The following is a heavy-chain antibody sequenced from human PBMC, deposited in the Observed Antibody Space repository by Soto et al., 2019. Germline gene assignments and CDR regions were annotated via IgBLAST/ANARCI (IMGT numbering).Heavy chain of an antibody. CDR2: IYSGGTT. CDR3: AGGGTYELFDY. J-gene: IGHJ4*02. CDR1: GFTVTSNY. D-gene: IGHD1-26*01. Sequence: GGSLRLSCAASGFTVTSNYMSWVRQAPGKGLEWVSIIYSGGTTYYADSVKGRFTIARDNSKNTLYLQMNSLRAEDTALYYCAGGGTYELFDYWGQGTLVTVSS. V-gene: IGHV3-53*01.